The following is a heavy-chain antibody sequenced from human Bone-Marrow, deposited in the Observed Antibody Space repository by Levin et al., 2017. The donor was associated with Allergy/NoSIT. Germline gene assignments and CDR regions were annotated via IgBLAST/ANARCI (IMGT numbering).Heavy chain of an antibody. CDR1: GFTVSNDY. CDR3: ARHGWLDP. J-gene: IGHJ5*02. V-gene: IGHV3-53*01. CDR2: IYNNRNGGET. Sequence: GSLKISCEVSGFTVSNDYMSWVRQAPGKGLEWVSLIYNNRNGGETFYADSVKGRFTISRDNSRNMLYLQMNNLRVDDTAIYYCARHGWLDPWGQGTLVTVSS.